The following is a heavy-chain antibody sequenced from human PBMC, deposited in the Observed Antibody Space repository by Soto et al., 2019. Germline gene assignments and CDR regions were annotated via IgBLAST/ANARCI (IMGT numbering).Heavy chain of an antibody. CDR2: ISGSGGST. CDR3: ARRASGWFFDY. J-gene: IGHJ4*02. CDR1: GFTFSSYA. Sequence: EVQLLESGGGLVQPGGSLRLSCAASGFTFSSYAMSWVRQAPGKGLEWVSVISGSGGSTYYADSVKGRFTISRDNSQNTRYLQMNSLRAEDTAVYYCARRASGWFFDYWGQGTLVTVSS. V-gene: IGHV3-23*01. D-gene: IGHD6-19*01.